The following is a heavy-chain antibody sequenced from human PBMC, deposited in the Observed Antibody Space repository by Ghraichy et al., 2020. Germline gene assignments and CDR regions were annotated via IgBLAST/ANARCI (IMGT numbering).Heavy chain of an antibody. CDR2: IIPIFGTA. CDR1: GGTFSSYA. V-gene: IGHV1-69*13. J-gene: IGHJ4*02. CDR3: AVKRYDSSGYYDPGFDY. Sequence: SVKVSCKASGGTFSSYAISWVRQAPGQGLEWMGGIIPIFGTANYAQKFQGRVTITADESTSTAYMELSSLRSEDTAVYYCAVKRYDSSGYYDPGFDYWGQGTLVTVSS. D-gene: IGHD3-22*01.